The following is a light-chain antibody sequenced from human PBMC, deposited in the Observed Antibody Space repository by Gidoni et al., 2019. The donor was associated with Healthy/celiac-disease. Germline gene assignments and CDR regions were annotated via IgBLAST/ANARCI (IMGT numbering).Light chain of an antibody. CDR3: QSYDSSLSGYVV. Sequence: QSVLTQPPPVSGAPGQRVTISCTGSSSNSGAGYDVHWYQQLPGTAPKPLIYGNSNRPSGVPDRFSGSKSGTSASLAITGLQAEDEADYYCQSYDSSLSGYVVFGGGTKLTVL. CDR1: SSNSGAGYD. J-gene: IGLJ2*01. V-gene: IGLV1-40*01. CDR2: GNS.